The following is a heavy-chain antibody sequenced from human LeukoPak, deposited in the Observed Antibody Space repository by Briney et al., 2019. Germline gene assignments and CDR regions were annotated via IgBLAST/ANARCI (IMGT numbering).Heavy chain of an antibody. Sequence: GGSLRLSCAASGFTFDDYAMHWVRQAPGKGLEWVSGISWNSGSIGYADSVKGRFTISRDNAENSPYLQMNSLRAEDTALYYCAKDILDILTGPPDYWGQGTLVTVSS. J-gene: IGHJ4*02. D-gene: IGHD3-9*01. CDR3: AKDILDILTGPPDY. CDR2: ISWNSGSI. V-gene: IGHV3-9*01. CDR1: GFTFDDYA.